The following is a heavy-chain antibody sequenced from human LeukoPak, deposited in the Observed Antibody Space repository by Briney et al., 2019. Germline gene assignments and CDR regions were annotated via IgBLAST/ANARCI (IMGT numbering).Heavy chain of an antibody. V-gene: IGHV1-2*02. Sequence: ASVKVSCKSCRYTFDVYYMHWARQAPGQGLEWMGWINPNSCRTNYAQKFQGSVTMTRDTSISTAYMELSRLRSDDTPVYYCARFKVWSGYPVHYWGQGTLVTVSS. J-gene: IGHJ4*02. CDR2: INPNSCRT. D-gene: IGHD3-3*01. CDR1: RYTFDVYY. CDR3: ARFKVWSGYPVHY.